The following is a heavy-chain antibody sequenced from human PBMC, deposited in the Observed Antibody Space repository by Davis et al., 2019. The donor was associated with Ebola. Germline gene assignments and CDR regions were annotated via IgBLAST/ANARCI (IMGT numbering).Heavy chain of an antibody. Sequence: GESLKISCAASGFTFSDYYMSWIRQAPGKGLEWVSYISSSGSTIYYADSVKGRFTISRDNAKNSLYLQMNSLRAEDTAVYYCARDGGQLLYGAWVDLYGGRYYYYGMDVWGQGTTVTVSS. V-gene: IGHV3-11*01. CDR1: GFTFSDYY. CDR2: ISSSGSTI. J-gene: IGHJ6*02. D-gene: IGHD2-2*02. CDR3: ARDGGQLLYGAWVDLYGGRYYYYGMDV.